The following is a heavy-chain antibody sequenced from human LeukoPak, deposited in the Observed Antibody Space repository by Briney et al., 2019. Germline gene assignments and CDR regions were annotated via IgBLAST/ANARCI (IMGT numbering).Heavy chain of an antibody. V-gene: IGHV7-4-1*01. CDR2: INTNTGNP. Sequence: GASVKVSCKASGYTFTNFAMNWVRQAPGQGLEWMGWINTNTGNPTYARDFTGRFVFSLDTSVRTAYLQIDSLRPEDTAVYYCARSATEEGYDPSRGGRAFDIWGQGTMVTVSS. J-gene: IGHJ3*02. CDR1: GYTFTNFA. CDR3: ARSATEEGYDPSRGGRAFDI. D-gene: IGHD6-25*01.